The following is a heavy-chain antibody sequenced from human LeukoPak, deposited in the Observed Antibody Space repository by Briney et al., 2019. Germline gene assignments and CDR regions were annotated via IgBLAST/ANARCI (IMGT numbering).Heavy chain of an antibody. CDR3: ARGYSSSWNYFDY. J-gene: IGHJ4*02. V-gene: IGHV4-59*01. Sequence: PEALSLTCTVSGGSISNYWWSWVRQPPGEGLEWVGYVFDSGGTNYNPSLKSRVTISVDTSKKQFSLKLSSVTAADTAVYYCARGYSSSWNYFDYWGQGTLVTVSS. D-gene: IGHD6-13*01. CDR1: GGSISNYW. CDR2: VFDSGGT.